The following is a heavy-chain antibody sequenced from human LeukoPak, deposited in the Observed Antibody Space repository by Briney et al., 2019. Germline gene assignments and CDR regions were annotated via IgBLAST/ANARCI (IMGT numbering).Heavy chain of an antibody. V-gene: IGHV1-8*01. J-gene: IGHJ4*02. D-gene: IGHD2-15*01. CDR3: ARAGGYCGRISCPYYFDY. CDR1: GYTFTSYD. CDR2: MNPNNGNT. Sequence: ASVKVSCKASGYTFTSYDFNWVRQAAGQGLEWMGWMNPNNGNTGYAQKFQGRVTMTRNTSISTAYMELSSLRSEDTAVYYCARAGGYCGRISCPYYFDYWGQGSLVAVSS.